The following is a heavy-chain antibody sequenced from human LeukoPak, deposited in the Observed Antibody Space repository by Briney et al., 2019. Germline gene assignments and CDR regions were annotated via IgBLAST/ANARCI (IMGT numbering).Heavy chain of an antibody. V-gene: IGHV4-34*01. CDR2: INHSGST. Sequence: SETLSLTCAVYGGSFSGYYWSWIRQPPGKGLEWIGEINHSGSTNYNPSLKSRVTISVDTSKNQFSLKLSSVTAADTAVYYCARSFLYYYYYMDVWGKGTTVTVSS. CDR1: GGSFSGYY. D-gene: IGHD2/OR15-2a*01. J-gene: IGHJ6*03. CDR3: ARSFLYYYYYMDV.